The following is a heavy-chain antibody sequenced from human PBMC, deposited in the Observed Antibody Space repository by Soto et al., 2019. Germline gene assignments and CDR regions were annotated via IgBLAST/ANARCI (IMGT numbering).Heavy chain of an antibody. CDR1: GGSISTSRYY. D-gene: IGHD3-10*01. Sequence: QLQLQESGPGLVKPSATLSLTCTVSGGSISTSRYYWGWIRQPPGKGLEWIGSIFYSGTTDYNPSLKSRVTISVDTSKNQFSLKLTSVTAADTAVYYCARQVGSGCRYFDLWGRGTLVTVSS. J-gene: IGHJ2*01. V-gene: IGHV4-39*01. CDR2: IFYSGTT. CDR3: ARQVGSGCRYFDL.